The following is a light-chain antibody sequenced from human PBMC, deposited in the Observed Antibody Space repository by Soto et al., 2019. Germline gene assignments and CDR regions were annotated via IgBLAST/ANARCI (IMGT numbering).Light chain of an antibody. CDR1: QSVITY. J-gene: IGKJ2*01. CDR3: QQRNIWPMS. CDR2: GAS. V-gene: IGKV3-11*01. Sequence: EVVLTQSPATLSLSPGQRATLSCRASQSVITYLAWYQQKPGQAPRLLIYGASYRATGIPARFSGSGSGTAFTLTISSLEPEDFAVYYCQQRNIWPMSLGQGTRLQIK.